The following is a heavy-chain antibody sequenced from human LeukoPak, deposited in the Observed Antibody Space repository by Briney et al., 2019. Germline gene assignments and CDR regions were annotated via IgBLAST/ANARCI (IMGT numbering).Heavy chain of an antibody. D-gene: IGHD2/OR15-2a*01. J-gene: IGHJ3*02. V-gene: IGHV3-48*03. CDR2: ISSSGSTI. CDR3: ARDFPFYDAFDI. CDR1: GFTFSSYE. Sequence: GSLRLSCAASGFTFSSYEMNWVRQAPGKGLEWVSYISSSGSTIYYADSVKGRFTISRDNAKNSLYLQMNSLRAEDTAVYYCARDFPFYDAFDIWGQGTMVTVSS.